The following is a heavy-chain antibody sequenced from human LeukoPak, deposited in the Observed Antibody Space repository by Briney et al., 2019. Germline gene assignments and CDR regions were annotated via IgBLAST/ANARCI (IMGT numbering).Heavy chain of an antibody. CDR1: GYTFTSYA. CDR3: ARAQMRSSSSQAPFDI. J-gene: IGHJ3*02. V-gene: IGHV1-3*01. Sequence: GASVKVSCKASGYTFTSYAMHWVRQAPGQRLEWMGWINAGNGNTKYSQKFQGRVTITRDTSASTAYMELSSLRSEDTAVYYCARAQMRSSSSQAPFDIWGQGTMVTVSS. D-gene: IGHD6-13*01. CDR2: INAGNGNT.